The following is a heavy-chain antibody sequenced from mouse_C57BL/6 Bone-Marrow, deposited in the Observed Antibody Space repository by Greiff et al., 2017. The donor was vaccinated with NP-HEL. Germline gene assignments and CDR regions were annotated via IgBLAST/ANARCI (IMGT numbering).Heavy chain of an antibody. CDR3: ARLTTTVVADWYFDV. CDR2: INSDGGST. D-gene: IGHD1-1*01. Sequence: EVQLVESGGGLVQPGESLKLSCESNEYEFPSHDMSWVRKTPEKRLELVAAINSDGGSTYYPDTMERRFILSRDNTKKTLYLQMSSLRSEDTALYYCARLTTTVVADWYFDVWGTGTTVTVAS. V-gene: IGHV5-2*01. J-gene: IGHJ1*03. CDR1: EYEFPSHD.